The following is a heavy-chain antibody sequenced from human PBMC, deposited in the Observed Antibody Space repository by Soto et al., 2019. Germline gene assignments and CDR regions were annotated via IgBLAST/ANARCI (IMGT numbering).Heavy chain of an antibody. CDR2: IYPGDSDT. J-gene: IGHJ3*02. V-gene: IGHV5-51*01. D-gene: IGHD4-17*01. Sequence: PGEALKVSCKGSGYSFTSYWIGWVRQMPGKGLEWMGIIYPGDSDTRYSPSFQGQVTISADKSISTAYLQWSSLKASDTAMYYCSCDYYGNHEGLFAIWGQGTMVTVSS. CDR3: SCDYYGNHEGLFAI. CDR1: GYSFTSYW.